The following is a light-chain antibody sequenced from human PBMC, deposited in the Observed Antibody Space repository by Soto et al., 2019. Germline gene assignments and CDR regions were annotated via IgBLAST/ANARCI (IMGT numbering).Light chain of an antibody. CDR1: QSVRHN. Sequence: EIMMTQSPATMSVSPGERATFSCRASQSVRHNLAWYQQKPGQAPSLLIYYASTRATGIPARFSGSGSGTEYTLTISSLQSEDFALYYCHQYNNWPPITFGQGTRLEIK. V-gene: IGKV3-15*01. CDR2: YAS. J-gene: IGKJ5*01. CDR3: HQYNNWPPIT.